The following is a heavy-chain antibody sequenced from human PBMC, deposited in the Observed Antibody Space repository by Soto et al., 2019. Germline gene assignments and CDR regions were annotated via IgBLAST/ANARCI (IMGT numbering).Heavy chain of an antibody. CDR2: ISYDGSNK. CDR1: GFTFSSYG. Sequence: GGSLRLSCAASGFTFSSYGMHWVRQAPGKGLEWVAVISYDGSNKYYADSVKGRFTISRDNSKNTLYLQMNSLRAEDTAVYYGAKIGGGSIEFDYWGQGTLVTVSS. V-gene: IGHV3-30*18. J-gene: IGHJ4*02. D-gene: IGHD5-12*01. CDR3: AKIGGGSIEFDY.